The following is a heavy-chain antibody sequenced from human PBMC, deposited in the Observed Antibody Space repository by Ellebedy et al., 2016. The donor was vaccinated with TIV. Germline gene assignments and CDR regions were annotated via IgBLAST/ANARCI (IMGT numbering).Heavy chain of an antibody. J-gene: IGHJ4*02. CDR2: FDPEDGET. Sequence: ASVKVSXKVSGYTLTELSMHWVRQAPGKGLEWMGGFDPEDGETIYAQKFQGRVTMTEDTSTDTAYMELSSLRSEDTAVYYCATVYNYYGSGSLSYDYWGQGTLVSVSS. D-gene: IGHD3-10*01. CDR1: GYTLTELS. V-gene: IGHV1-24*01. CDR3: ATVYNYYGSGSLSYDY.